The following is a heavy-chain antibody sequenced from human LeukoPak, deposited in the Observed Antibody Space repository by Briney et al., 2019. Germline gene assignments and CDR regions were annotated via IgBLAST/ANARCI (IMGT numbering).Heavy chain of an antibody. CDR2: INPSGGST. CDR1: GYTFTGYY. J-gene: IGHJ3*02. D-gene: IGHD2-2*01. Sequence: ASVKVSCKASGYTFTGYYMHWVRQAPGQGLEWMGIINPSGGSTSYAQKFQGRVTMTRDTSTSTVYMELNSLRSEDTAVYYCARAGYCTSTSCSLESAFDIWGQGTMVTVSS. V-gene: IGHV1-46*01. CDR3: ARAGYCTSTSCSLESAFDI.